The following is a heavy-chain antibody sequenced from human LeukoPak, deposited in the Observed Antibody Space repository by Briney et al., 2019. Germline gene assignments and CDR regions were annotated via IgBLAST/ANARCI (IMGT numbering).Heavy chain of an antibody. V-gene: IGHV4-34*01. Sequence: PSETLSLTCAVYGGSFSGYYWSWIRQPPGKGLEWIGEINHSGSTNYNPSLKSRVTISVDTSKNQFSLKLSSVTAADTAAYYCARGRGYCSSTSCYEFFDYWGQGTLVTVSS. CDR3: ARGRGYCSSTSCYEFFDY. J-gene: IGHJ4*02. D-gene: IGHD2-2*01. CDR2: INHSGST. CDR1: GGSFSGYY.